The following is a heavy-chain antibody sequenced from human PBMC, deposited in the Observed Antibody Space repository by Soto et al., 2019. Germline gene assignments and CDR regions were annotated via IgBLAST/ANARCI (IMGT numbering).Heavy chain of an antibody. J-gene: IGHJ3*02. Sequence: LRLSCSASGFTFSSYAMHWVRQAPGKGLEYVSAISSNGGSTYYADSVKGRSTISRDNSKNTLYLQMSSLRAEDTAVYYCVKDSPYSGSYYTAFDIWGQGTMVTVSS. V-gene: IGHV3-64D*08. CDR2: ISSNGGST. CDR3: VKDSPYSGSYYTAFDI. D-gene: IGHD1-26*01. CDR1: GFTFSSYA.